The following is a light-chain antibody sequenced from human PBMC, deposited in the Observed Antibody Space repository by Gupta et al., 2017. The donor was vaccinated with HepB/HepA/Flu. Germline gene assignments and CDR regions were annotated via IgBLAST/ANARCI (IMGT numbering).Light chain of an antibody. CDR2: DAS. V-gene: IGKV3-11*01. J-gene: IGKJ4*01. CDR1: QSVSRY. Sequence: EIVLTQSPVTLSLSPGERATLSCRASQSVSRYLAWNQQKPGQPPSLLVFDASNRATDIPPRFSGSGSGTDFTLTISSLEPEDFAVYYCQQRINWPLTFGGGTRVEIK. CDR3: QQRINWPLT.